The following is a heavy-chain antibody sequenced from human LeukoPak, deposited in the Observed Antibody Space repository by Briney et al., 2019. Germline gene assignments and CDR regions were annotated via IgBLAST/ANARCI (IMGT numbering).Heavy chain of an antibody. CDR3: AKERDTAMVTIDY. V-gene: IGHV3-30*02. CDR1: GFTFSSYG. J-gene: IGHJ4*02. CDR2: IWYDGSNK. D-gene: IGHD5-18*01. Sequence: GGSLRLSCAASGFTFSSYGMHWVRQAPGKGLEWVAVIWYDGSNKYYADSVKGRFTISRDNSKNTLYLQMNSLRAEDTAVYYCAKERDTAMVTIDYWGQGTLVTVSS.